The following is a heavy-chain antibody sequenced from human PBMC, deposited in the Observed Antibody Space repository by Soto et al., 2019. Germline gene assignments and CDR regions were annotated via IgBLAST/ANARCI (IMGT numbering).Heavy chain of an antibody. J-gene: IGHJ4*02. CDR2: IGTAADT. CDR3: VRARGGEYFGEQLS. CDR1: GFPFSRYD. V-gene: IGHV3-13*04. D-gene: IGHD3-10*01. Sequence: GGALKISCATPGFPFSRYDMYLVRQATGKGLEWVSAIGTAADTYYPASVQGRFIISRENAKNSLYLQMNSLRAGDTAVYYCVRARGGEYFGEQLSWGQGTLVTVSS.